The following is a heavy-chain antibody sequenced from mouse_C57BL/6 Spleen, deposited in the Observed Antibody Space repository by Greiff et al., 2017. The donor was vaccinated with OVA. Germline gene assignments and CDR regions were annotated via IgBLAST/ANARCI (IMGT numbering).Heavy chain of an antibody. CDR2: IDPSDSET. CDR3: ARWGGDYAMDY. D-gene: IGHD1-1*02. J-gene: IGHJ4*01. Sequence: VKLQQPGAELVRPGSSVKLSCKASGYTFTSYWMHWVKQRPIQGLEWIGNIDPSDSETHYNQKFKDKATLTVDKSSSTAYMQLSSLTSEDSAVYYCARWGGDYAMDYWGQGTSVTVSS. V-gene: IGHV1-52*01. CDR1: GYTFTSYW.